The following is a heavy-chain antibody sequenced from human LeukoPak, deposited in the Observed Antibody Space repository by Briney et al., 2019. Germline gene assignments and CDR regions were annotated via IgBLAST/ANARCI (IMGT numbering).Heavy chain of an antibody. Sequence: PSETLSLTCTVSGGSISNYYWTWIRQPPGKGLELLVHIHYTGSSIGSTNYNPSLKGRVAISLDTSKTQFSLKLSSVTAADAALYYCVGDYGASDTLHLWGQGTMVSVSS. CDR1: GGSISNYY. CDR3: VGDYGASDTLHL. V-gene: IGHV4-59*01. D-gene: IGHD4-17*01. CDR2: IHYTGSSIGST. J-gene: IGHJ3*01.